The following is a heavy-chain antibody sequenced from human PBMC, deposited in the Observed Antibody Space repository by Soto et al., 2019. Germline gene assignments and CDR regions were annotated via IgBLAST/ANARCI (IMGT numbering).Heavy chain of an antibody. Sequence: EVQLVESGGGLVQPGGSLRLSCAASGFTFSGFWMNWVRQAPGKGLEWVANIKQDGSESYYVDSLKGRFTFARNNAKNSLYQQVNNLRVEDTAVYYCAGGSGWLTDSWGQGTLVTVSS. CDR3: AGGSGWLTDS. J-gene: IGHJ5*01. V-gene: IGHV3-7*04. D-gene: IGHD6-19*01. CDR2: IKQDGSES. CDR1: GFTFSGFW.